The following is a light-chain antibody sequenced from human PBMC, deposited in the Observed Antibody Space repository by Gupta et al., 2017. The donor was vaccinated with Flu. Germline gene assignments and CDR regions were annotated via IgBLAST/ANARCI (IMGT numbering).Light chain of an antibody. CDR3: SSYTLSNSLE. CDR2: EVI. J-gene: IGLJ3*02. Sequence: GGCHYLFWYEHQPRKDPKLMINEVINRTSGASNRFSGSKSGNTASLTISGLQAEEEADYYCSSYTLSNSLEFGGGTKLTVL. CDR1: GGCHY. V-gene: IGLV2-14*01.